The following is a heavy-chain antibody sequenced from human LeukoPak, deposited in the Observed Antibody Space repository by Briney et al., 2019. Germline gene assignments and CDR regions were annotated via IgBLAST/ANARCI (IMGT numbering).Heavy chain of an antibody. CDR1: GYTFTGYY. CDR2: INPNGGGT. CDR3: ARGTGAPNYFDY. V-gene: IGHV1-2*02. D-gene: IGHD7-27*01. J-gene: IGHJ4*02. Sequence: ASVKVSCKTSGYTFTGYYIHWVRQAPGQGLEWMAWINPNGGGTNYAQKFQGRVAVTRDSSISTAYMELSGLTSDDTAVFYCARGTGAPNYFDYWGQGTLVTVSS.